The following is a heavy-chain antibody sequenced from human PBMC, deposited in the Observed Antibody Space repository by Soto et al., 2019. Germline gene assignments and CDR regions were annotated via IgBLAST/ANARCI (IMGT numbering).Heavy chain of an antibody. CDR1: GGSISSSSYY. CDR3: AGHVCPGTSHPSGYDVAPYCGFEPGYGSGSYTYYYYGMDV. Sequence: SETLSLTCTVSGGSISSSSYYWGWIRQPPGKGLEWIGSIYYSGSTYYNPSLKSRVTISVDTSKNQFSLKLSSVTAADTVVYYCAGHVCPGTSHPSGYDVAPYCGFEPGYGSGSYTYYYYGMDVWGQGTTVTVSS. V-gene: IGHV4-39*01. CDR2: IYYSGST. J-gene: IGHJ6*02. D-gene: IGHD3-10*01.